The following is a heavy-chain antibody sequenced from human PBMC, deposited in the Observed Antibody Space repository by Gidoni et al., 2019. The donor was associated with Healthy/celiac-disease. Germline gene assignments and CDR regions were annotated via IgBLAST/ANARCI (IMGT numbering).Heavy chain of an antibody. V-gene: IGHV4-39*07. Sequence: QLQLQESGPGLVKPSETLSLTCTVSVGSISSRSYYWGWIRQPPGKGLEWIGSIYYSGSTYYNPSLKSRVTISVDTSKNQFSLKLSSVTAADTAVYYCARDAQFEITMVRGVIRYGMDVWGQGTTVTVSS. CDR2: IYYSGST. CDR1: VGSISSRSYY. J-gene: IGHJ6*02. CDR3: ARDAQFEITMVRGVIRYGMDV. D-gene: IGHD3-10*01.